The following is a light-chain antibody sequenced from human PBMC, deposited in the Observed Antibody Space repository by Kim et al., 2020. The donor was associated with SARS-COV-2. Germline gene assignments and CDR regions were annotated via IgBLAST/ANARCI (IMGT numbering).Light chain of an antibody. V-gene: IGKV1-39*01. CDR3: QQTYSVPQT. Sequence: DIQMTQSPSSLSASVGDRVTITCRASQSIGKYLSWYQQKPGKAPKALINDASRLQSGVPSRFSGSGSGTDFSLTINSLQPEDFATYFCQQTYSVPQTFGPGTKGDIK. CDR2: DAS. CDR1: QSIGKY. J-gene: IGKJ1*01.